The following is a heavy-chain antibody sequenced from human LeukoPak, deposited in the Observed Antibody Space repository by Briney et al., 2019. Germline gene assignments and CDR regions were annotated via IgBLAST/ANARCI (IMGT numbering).Heavy chain of an antibody. Sequence: GESLKISCKGSENSFTNCWIAWVRQMPGRGLGWVGIIYPGDSDARYSPTFQGQVTISADRSTTTAYLQWSGLKASDTAMYYCARSIDSTTSTLPFWGQGTLVTVSS. CDR3: ARSIDSTTSTLPF. D-gene: IGHD5-24*01. CDR1: ENSFTNCW. J-gene: IGHJ4*02. V-gene: IGHV5-51*01. CDR2: IYPGDSDA.